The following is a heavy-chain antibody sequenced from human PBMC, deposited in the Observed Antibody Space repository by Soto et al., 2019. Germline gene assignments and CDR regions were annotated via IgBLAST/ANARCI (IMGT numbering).Heavy chain of an antibody. CDR1: GYSFTSYW. Sequence: GESLKISCKGSGYSFTSYWIGWVRQMPGKGLEWMGIIYPGDSDTRYSPSFQGQVTISADKSISTAYLQWSSLKASDTAMYYCARHEGSSSWNYSYGMDVWGQGATVTVSS. J-gene: IGHJ6*02. CDR3: ARHEGSSSWNYSYGMDV. D-gene: IGHD6-13*01. V-gene: IGHV5-51*01. CDR2: IYPGDSDT.